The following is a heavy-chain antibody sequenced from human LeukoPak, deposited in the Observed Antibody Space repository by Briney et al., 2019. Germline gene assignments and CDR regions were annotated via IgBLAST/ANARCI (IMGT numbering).Heavy chain of an antibody. V-gene: IGHV4-59*01. Sequence: PSETLSLTCTVSGGSISSYYWSWIRQPPGKGLEWIGYIYYSGSTNYNPSLKSRVTISVDTSKNQFSLKLSSVTAADTAVYYCARDPYSSSYSDYWGQGALVTVSS. CDR3: ARDPYSSSYSDY. J-gene: IGHJ4*02. D-gene: IGHD6-13*01. CDR2: IYYSGST. CDR1: GGSISSYY.